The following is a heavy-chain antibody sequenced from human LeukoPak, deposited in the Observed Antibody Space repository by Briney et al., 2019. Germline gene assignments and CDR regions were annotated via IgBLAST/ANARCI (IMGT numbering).Heavy chain of an antibody. J-gene: IGHJ5*02. D-gene: IGHD6-13*01. Sequence: GGSLRLSCAASGFTFSSYSMNWVRQAPGKGLEWVSYISSSSSTIYYEDSVKGRFTISRDNAKNSLYLQMNSLRDEDTAVYYCARGGSSWYRGENWFDPWGQGTLVTVSS. CDR1: GFTFSSYS. V-gene: IGHV3-48*02. CDR2: ISSSSSTI. CDR3: ARGGSSWYRGENWFDP.